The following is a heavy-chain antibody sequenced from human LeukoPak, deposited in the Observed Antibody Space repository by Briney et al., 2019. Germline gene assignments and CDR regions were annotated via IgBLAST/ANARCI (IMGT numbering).Heavy chain of an antibody. J-gene: IGHJ4*02. CDR3: ARGGPKVATIGFDY. CDR1: GFTVSSNY. Sequence: PGGSLRLSCAASGFTVSSNYMSWVRQAPGKGLEWVSVIYSDGTTYYADSVKGRFTISTDNSKNTLYLQMNSLRAEDMAVYYCARGGPKVATIGFDYWGQGTLVTVSS. V-gene: IGHV3-66*02. D-gene: IGHD5-12*01. CDR2: IYSDGTT.